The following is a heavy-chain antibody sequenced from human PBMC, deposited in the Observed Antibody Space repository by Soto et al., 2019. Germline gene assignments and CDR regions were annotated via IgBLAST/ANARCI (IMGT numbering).Heavy chain of an antibody. CDR3: ARGSGLYGLVIPFDY. CDR2: IYYSGST. D-gene: IGHD3-10*01. J-gene: IGHJ4*02. Sequence: SETLSLTCTVSGGSISSYYWSWIWQPPGKGLEWIGYIYYSGSTNYNPSLKSRVTISVDTSKNQFSLKLSSVTAADTAVYYCARGSGLYGLVIPFDYWGQGTLVTVSS. V-gene: IGHV4-59*01. CDR1: GGSISSYY.